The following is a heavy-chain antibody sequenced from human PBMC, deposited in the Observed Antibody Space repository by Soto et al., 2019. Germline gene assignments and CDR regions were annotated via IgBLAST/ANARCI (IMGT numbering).Heavy chain of an antibody. CDR2: IYSGGST. Sequence: EVQLVESGGGLVQPGGSLRLSCAASGFTVSSNYMRWVRQAPGKGLEWVSVIYSGGSTYYADSVKGRFTISRDNSKNTLYLQMNSLRAEVTAVYYCARAYCSGGSCYSGVYYFDYWGQGTLVTVSS. CDR1: GFTVSSNY. D-gene: IGHD2-15*01. CDR3: ARAYCSGGSCYSGVYYFDY. V-gene: IGHV3-66*01. J-gene: IGHJ4*02.